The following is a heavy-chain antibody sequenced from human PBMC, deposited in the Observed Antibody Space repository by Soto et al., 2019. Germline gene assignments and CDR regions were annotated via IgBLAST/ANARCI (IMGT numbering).Heavy chain of an antibody. Sequence: ASVKVSCKASGGTFSSYAISWVRQAPGQGLEWMGGIIPIFGTANYAQKFQGRVTITADESTSTAYMELSSLRSEDTAVYYCATLPSGYYYDSSGYDPFDYWGQGTLVTVPQ. CDR2: IIPIFGTA. D-gene: IGHD3-22*01. CDR3: ATLPSGYYYDSSGYDPFDY. J-gene: IGHJ4*02. CDR1: GGTFSSYA. V-gene: IGHV1-69*13.